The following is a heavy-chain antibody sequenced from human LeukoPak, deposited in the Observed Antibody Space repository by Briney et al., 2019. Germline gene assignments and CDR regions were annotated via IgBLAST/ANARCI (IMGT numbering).Heavy chain of an antibody. D-gene: IGHD3-10*01. CDR2: ISDSSDNT. J-gene: IGHJ4*02. CDR3: ARDSSYSFDY. V-gene: IGHV3-23*01. Sequence: AGGSLRLSCAASGFTFSSYAMSWVRQAPGEGLEWVSSISDSSDNTYYADSVKGRFTISRDNSKNTVYLQMNSLRADDTSVYYCARDSSYSFDYWGQGTLVTVSS. CDR1: GFTFSSYA.